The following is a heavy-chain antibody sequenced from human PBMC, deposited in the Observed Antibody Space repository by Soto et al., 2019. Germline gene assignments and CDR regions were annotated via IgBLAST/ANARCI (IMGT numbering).Heavy chain of an antibody. J-gene: IGHJ6*04. CDR3: AKGLSLSYFYYGTDV. V-gene: IGHV3-23*01. Sequence: GGSLRLSCAASGFTFSSYAMSWVRQAPGKGLEWVSAISGSGGSTYYADSVKGRFTISRDNSKNTLYLQMNSLRAEDTAVYYCAKGLSLSYFYYGTDVWGKGTTVTVPQ. CDR1: GFTFSSYA. CDR2: ISGSGGST.